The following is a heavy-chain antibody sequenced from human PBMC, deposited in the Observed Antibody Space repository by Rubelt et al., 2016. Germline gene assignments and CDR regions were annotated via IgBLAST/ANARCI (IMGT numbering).Heavy chain of an antibody. Sequence: QLQLQESGPGLVKPSETLSLTCTVSGGSISSSSYYWGWIRQPPGKGLEWIGSIYYSGSTYYNPSLQSRAAVSVGTSKNQCSRKLSSVTAADTAVYYGARNWRKEGPLTDWGQGTLVTVSS. V-gene: IGHV4-39*01. CDR3: ARNWRKEGPLTD. CDR2: IYYSGST. J-gene: IGHJ4*02. CDR1: GGSISSSSYY. D-gene: IGHD3-9*01.